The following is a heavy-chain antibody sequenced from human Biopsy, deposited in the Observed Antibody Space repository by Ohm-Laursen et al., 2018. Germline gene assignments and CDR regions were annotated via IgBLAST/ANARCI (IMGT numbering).Heavy chain of an antibody. Sequence: GTLSLTCAVSGDSISNDYWSWIRQSAGQGLEWIGRIHTSGSTNHNLSLKSRVTMSVDTSKNQFSLKLRSVTAADTAVYYCARGTGKCYVYGAFDIWGQGTLVTVSS. V-gene: IGHV4-4*07. CDR1: GDSISNDY. CDR2: IHTSGST. CDR3: ARGTGKCYVYGAFDI. D-gene: IGHD3/OR15-3a*01. J-gene: IGHJ3*02.